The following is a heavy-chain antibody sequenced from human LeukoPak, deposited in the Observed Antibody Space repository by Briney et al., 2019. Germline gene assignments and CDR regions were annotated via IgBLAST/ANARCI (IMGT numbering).Heavy chain of an antibody. CDR2: ITYSGST. CDR1: GGSITSNSYY. CDR3: ARTHVWGSYRPNWFDP. D-gene: IGHD3-16*02. Sequence: PSETLSLTCTVSGGSITSNSYYWGWIRQPPGKGLEWIGSITYSGSTYYNPSLKRRVTISIDTSKNQFSLKLSSVTAADTAVYYCARTHVWGSYRPNWFDPWGQGTLVTVSS. V-gene: IGHV4-39*07. J-gene: IGHJ5*02.